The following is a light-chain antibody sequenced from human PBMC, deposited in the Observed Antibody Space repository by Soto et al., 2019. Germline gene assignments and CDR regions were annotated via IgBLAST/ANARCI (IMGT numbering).Light chain of an antibody. J-gene: IGKJ1*01. CDR3: RQYGRSTWT. Sequence: EIVLTQSPGTLSLSPGERATLSCRASQSVRNNYLAWYQQKPGQAPRLLIYAASGRATGIPDRFSGSGSGTDFTLTISRLEPEDFAVYHCRQYGRSTWTFGQGTKVDIK. CDR2: AAS. V-gene: IGKV3-20*01. CDR1: QSVRNNY.